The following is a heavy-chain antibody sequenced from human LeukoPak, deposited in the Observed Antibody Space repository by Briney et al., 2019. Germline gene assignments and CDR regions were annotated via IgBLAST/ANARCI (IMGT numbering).Heavy chain of an antibody. Sequence: SETLSLTCXXAGGSVSSSIYYWGWFRQPPGKGMEWIGSIYYSGSTSYNPSLKSRVTISVDTSKNQFSLKLTSVTAADTAVYYCASRNDILTGYVFDFWGQGTLVTVSS. J-gene: IGHJ4*02. CDR3: ASRNDILTGYVFDF. D-gene: IGHD3-9*01. CDR1: GGSVSSSIYY. V-gene: IGHV4-39*01. CDR2: IYYSGST.